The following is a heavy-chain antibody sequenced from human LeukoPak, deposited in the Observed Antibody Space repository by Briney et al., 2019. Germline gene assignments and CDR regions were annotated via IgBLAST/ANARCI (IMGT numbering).Heavy chain of an antibody. CDR2: MSDSGVSL. D-gene: IGHD6-13*01. Sequence: GGSLRLSCAVSGFAFSNYAMRWVRQASGKELEWILGMSDSGVSLYYADSVKGRFTISRDNSKNTLYLRMNSLRADDTAVYYCAKASAGSTWYLGDDYWGQWTLVTVSS. CDR3: AKASAGSTWYLGDDY. CDR1: GFAFSNYA. J-gene: IGHJ4*02. V-gene: IGHV3-23*01.